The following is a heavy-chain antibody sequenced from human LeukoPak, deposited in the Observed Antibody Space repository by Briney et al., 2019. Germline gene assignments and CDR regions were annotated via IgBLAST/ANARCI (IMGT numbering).Heavy chain of an antibody. D-gene: IGHD2-2*01. Sequence: GGSLRLSCAASGFTFSSYAMSWVRQAPGKGLEWVPGISGSGGSTYSADSVKGRFTISRDNSKNTLYLQMNSLRAEDTAVYYCAKRDCSSTSCYYFDYWGQGTLVTVSS. CDR1: GFTFSSYA. J-gene: IGHJ4*02. CDR3: AKRDCSSTSCYYFDY. V-gene: IGHV3-23*01. CDR2: ISGSGGST.